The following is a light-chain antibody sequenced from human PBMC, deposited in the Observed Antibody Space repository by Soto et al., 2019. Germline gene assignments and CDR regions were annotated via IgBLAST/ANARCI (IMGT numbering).Light chain of an antibody. CDR3: QQRYSTPPWT. J-gene: IGKJ1*01. CDR1: QSISSY. V-gene: IGKV1-39*01. CDR2: AAS. Sequence: DIQMTQSPSSLSASVGDRVTITCRACQSISSYLNWYQQKPGKAPTLLIYAASSLQSGVPSRFSGSGSGTDFALTISSLQPEDFATDYCQQRYSTPPWTFGQGTKVEIK.